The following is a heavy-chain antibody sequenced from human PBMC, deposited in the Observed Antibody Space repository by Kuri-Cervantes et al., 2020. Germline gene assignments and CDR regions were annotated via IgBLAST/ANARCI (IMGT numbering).Heavy chain of an antibody. CDR2: MSYDGNNK. CDR1: GFTFSSYA. V-gene: IGHV3-30*07. J-gene: IGHJ6*03. D-gene: IGHD5-12*01. Sequence: GGSLRLSCAASGFTFSSYAMHWVRQAPGKGLEWVAVMSYDGNNKYYADSVKGRFTISRDNSKNTLYLQMNSLRAEDTAVYYCARGREISVSGYGDYMDVWGKGTTVTVSS. CDR3: ARGREISVSGYGDYMDV.